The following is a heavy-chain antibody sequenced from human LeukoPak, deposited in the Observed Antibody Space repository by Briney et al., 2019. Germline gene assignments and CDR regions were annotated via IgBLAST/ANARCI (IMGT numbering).Heavy chain of an antibody. Sequence: SETLSLTCTVSAGSISSGGYYWSWIRQPPGKGLVWIGYIYHSGSTYYNPSLKSRVTISADRSKNQFSLKLSSVTAEDTAVYYCATLPFSDFWSGSLAGFFDYWGQGTLVTVSS. D-gene: IGHD3-3*01. CDR2: IYHSGST. J-gene: IGHJ4*02. CDR3: ATLPFSDFWSGSLAGFFDY. CDR1: AGSISSGGYY. V-gene: IGHV4-30-2*01.